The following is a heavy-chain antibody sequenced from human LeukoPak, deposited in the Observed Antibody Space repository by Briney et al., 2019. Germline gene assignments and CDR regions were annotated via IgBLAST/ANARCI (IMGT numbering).Heavy chain of an antibody. D-gene: IGHD3-10*01. Sequence: ASVKVSCKASGYTFTSYAIHWVRQAPGQRLEWMGWINAGNGNTKYSQKFQGRVTITRDTSASTAYMELSSLRSEDTAVYYRARDRVRGVKDYWGQGTLVTVSS. CDR2: INAGNGNT. V-gene: IGHV1-3*01. CDR3: ARDRVRGVKDY. CDR1: GYTFTSYA. J-gene: IGHJ4*02.